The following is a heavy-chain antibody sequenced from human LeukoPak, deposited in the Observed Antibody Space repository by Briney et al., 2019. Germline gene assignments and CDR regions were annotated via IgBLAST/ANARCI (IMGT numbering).Heavy chain of an antibody. D-gene: IGHD3-9*01. CDR1: GGSFSGYY. CDR3: ARGARYFVWLSP. Sequence: SETLSLTCAVYGGSFSGYYWSWIRHPPGKGLEWIGEINHSGSTNYNPSLKSRVTISVDTSKNQFSLKLSSVTAADTAVYYCARGARYFVWLSPWGQGTLVTVSS. J-gene: IGHJ5*02. V-gene: IGHV4-34*01. CDR2: INHSGST.